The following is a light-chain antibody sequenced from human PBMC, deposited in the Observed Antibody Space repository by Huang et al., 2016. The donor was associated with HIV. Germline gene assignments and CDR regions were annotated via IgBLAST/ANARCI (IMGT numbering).Light chain of an antibody. CDR1: QSVTNY. J-gene: IGKJ4*01. CDR3: QQRGNWPPVT. Sequence: EVVLTQSPATLSLSPGERATLSCRASQSVTNYLAWYQQKPGQPPRLLIYDGSNRATGVPARFSGSGSGTDFTLTISSLEPEDFAVYYCQQRGNWPPVTFGGGTKVEIK. V-gene: IGKV3-11*01. CDR2: DGS.